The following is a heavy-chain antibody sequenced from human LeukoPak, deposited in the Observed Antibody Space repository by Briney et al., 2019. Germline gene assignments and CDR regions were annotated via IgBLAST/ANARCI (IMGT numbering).Heavy chain of an antibody. J-gene: IGHJ3*02. Sequence: GESLKISFKGSGXSFTNYWIAWVRQMPGKGLEWMGIIYPDDSDTRYSPSFQGQVTISADKSISTAYLQWSSLKASDTAMYYCARIWLRAFDIWGQGTMVTVSS. CDR1: GXSFTNYW. CDR2: IYPDDSDT. CDR3: ARIWLRAFDI. D-gene: IGHD3-16*01. V-gene: IGHV5-51*01.